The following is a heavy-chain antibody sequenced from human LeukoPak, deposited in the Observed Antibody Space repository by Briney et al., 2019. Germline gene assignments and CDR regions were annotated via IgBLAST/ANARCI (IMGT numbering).Heavy chain of an antibody. CDR3: ARAGFGSGWHYFDY. CDR1: GDSINTYY. J-gene: IGHJ4*01. CDR2: IYYSGST. D-gene: IGHD6-19*01. Sequence: SETLSLTCTVSGDSINTYYWSWIRQPPGKGLEWIGYIYYSGSTNYNPSLKSRVSMSVDTSKNQYSLRLISVTAADTAVYYCARAGFGSGWHYFDYWGRGILVSVSS. V-gene: IGHV4-59*12.